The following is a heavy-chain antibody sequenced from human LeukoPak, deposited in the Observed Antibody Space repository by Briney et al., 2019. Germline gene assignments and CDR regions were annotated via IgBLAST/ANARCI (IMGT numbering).Heavy chain of an antibody. J-gene: IGHJ4*02. D-gene: IGHD3-22*01. CDR3: ARSPPGWYYDNSGQYYFDT. V-gene: IGHV4-59*08. Sequence: KSSETLSLTCTVSGGSISGYYWRWIRQSPGKRLEWIAYISFTGNTNYNPSLKSRVTISLDTSKTHFSLTLSSLTAADTAVYYCARSPPGWYYDNSGQYYFDTWGQGALVTVSS. CDR2: ISFTGNT. CDR1: GGSISGYY.